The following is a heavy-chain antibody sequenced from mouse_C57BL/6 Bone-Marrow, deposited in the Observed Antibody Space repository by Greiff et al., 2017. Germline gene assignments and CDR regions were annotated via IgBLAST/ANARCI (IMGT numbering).Heavy chain of an antibody. D-gene: IGHD2-4*01. V-gene: IGHV1-69*01. CDR3: ATDYDGGHYYAMDY. CDR2: IDPSDSYT. J-gene: IGHJ4*01. Sequence: QVHVKQPGAELVMPGASVKLSCKASGYTFTSYWMHWVKQRPGQGLEWIGEIDPSDSYTNYNQKFKGKSTLTVDKSSSTAYMQLSSLTSEDSAVYYCATDYDGGHYYAMDYWGQGTSVTVSS. CDR1: GYTFTSYW.